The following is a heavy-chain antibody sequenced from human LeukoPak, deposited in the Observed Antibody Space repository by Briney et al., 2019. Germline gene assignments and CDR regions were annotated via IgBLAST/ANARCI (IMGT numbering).Heavy chain of an antibody. J-gene: IGHJ5*02. CDR3: ARADYQLLSPSYNWFDP. CDR2: IWYDGSNK. CDR1: GFTFSSYG. Sequence: GGSLRLSCAASGFTFSSYGMHWVRQAPGKGLEWVAVIWYDGSNKYYADSVKGRFTISRDNSKNTLYLQMNSLRAEDTAVYYCARADYQLLSPSYNWFDPWGQRTLVTVSS. D-gene: IGHD2-2*01. V-gene: IGHV3-33*01.